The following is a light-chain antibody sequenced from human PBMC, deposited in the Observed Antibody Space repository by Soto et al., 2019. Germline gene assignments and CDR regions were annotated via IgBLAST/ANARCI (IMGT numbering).Light chain of an antibody. V-gene: IGKV2-28*01. CDR3: MQALQTPLP. J-gene: IGKJ5*01. CDR2: LGS. CDR1: QSLLHSNGYNY. Sequence: DIVMTQSPLSLPVTPGEPASISCRSSQSLLHSNGYNYLDWYLQKPGQSPQLLIYLGSNRASGVPDRFSGSGSGTDFTLKISRVEAEDVGVYYCMQALQTPLPFGQGKRLEI.